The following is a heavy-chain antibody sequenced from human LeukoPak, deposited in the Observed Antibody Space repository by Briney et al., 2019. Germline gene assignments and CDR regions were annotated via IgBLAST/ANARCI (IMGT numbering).Heavy chain of an antibody. J-gene: IGHJ4*02. Sequence: PGGSLRLSCAASGFTFSSYAMSWVRQAPGKGLEWVSAISGSGGSTYYADSVKGRFTISRDNSKNTLYLQMNSLRAEDTAVYYCAKVYGNTMKVVVTVGFDYWGQGTLVTVSS. CDR1: GFTFSSYA. CDR3: AKVYGNTMKVVVTVGFDY. V-gene: IGHV3-23*01. D-gene: IGHD3-22*01. CDR2: ISGSGGST.